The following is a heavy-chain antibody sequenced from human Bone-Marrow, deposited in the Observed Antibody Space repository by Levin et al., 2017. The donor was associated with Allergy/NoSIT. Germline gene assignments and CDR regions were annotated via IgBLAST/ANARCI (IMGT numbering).Heavy chain of an antibody. Sequence: EASVKVSCKGSGFRFTSRDIHWVRQATGQGLEWVGWMNPNSGNTGYAQKFQGRVTMTRDTSTNTAYMELRSLRSDDTAVYYCGGRGSVVHDIVDVWGQGTTVTVSS. D-gene: IGHD2-15*01. CDR3: GGRGSVVHDIVDV. V-gene: IGHV1-8*01. J-gene: IGHJ6*02. CDR1: GFRFTSRD. CDR2: MNPNSGNT.